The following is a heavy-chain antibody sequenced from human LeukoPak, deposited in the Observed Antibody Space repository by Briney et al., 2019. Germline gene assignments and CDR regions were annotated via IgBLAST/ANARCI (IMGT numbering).Heavy chain of an antibody. Sequence: VASVKVSCKASGYTFTSYYMHWVRQAPGQGLEWMGIINPSGGSTSYAQKFQGRVTMTRDTSTSTVYMELSSLRSEDTAVYYCAAAYFMTTVTGQFDYWGQGTLVTVSS. CDR2: INPSGGST. D-gene: IGHD4-11*01. CDR1: GYTFTSYY. V-gene: IGHV1-46*01. CDR3: AAAYFMTTVTGQFDY. J-gene: IGHJ4*02.